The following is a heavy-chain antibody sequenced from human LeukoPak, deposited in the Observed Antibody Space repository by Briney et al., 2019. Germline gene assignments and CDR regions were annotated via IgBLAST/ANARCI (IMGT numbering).Heavy chain of an antibody. CDR2: ISYDGSNK. Sequence: PGGSLRLSCAASGFTFSSYAMHWVRQAPGKGLEWVAVISYDGSNKYYADSVKGRCTISRDNSKNTLYLQMNSLRAEDTAVYYCARDGGSKSRFDYWGQGTLVTVSS. V-gene: IGHV3-30-3*01. CDR3: ARDGGSKSRFDY. J-gene: IGHJ4*02. CDR1: GFTFSSYA. D-gene: IGHD2-15*01.